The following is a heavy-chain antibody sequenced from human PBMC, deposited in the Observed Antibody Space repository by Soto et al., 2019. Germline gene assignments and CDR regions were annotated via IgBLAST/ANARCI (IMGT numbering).Heavy chain of an antibody. CDR3: AKGGNYDFWSGYPLHNV. D-gene: IGHD3-3*01. CDR1: GFTFSSYA. CDR2: ISGSGGST. Sequence: GGSLRLSCAASGFTFSSYAMSWVRQAPGKGLEWVSAISGSGGSTYYADSVKGRFTISRDNSKNTLYLQMNSLRAEDTAVYYCAKGGNYDFWSGYPLHNVWGQGTTVTVSS. V-gene: IGHV3-23*01. J-gene: IGHJ6*02.